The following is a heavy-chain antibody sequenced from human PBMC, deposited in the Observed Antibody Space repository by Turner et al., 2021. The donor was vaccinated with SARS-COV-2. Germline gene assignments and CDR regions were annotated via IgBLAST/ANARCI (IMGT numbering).Heavy chain of an antibody. D-gene: IGHD2-2*02. CDR3: ARSIVVVPAAISY. V-gene: IGHV1-2*02. J-gene: IGHJ4*02. CDR1: GYTFTGYY. Sequence: QVQLLQTGSAVKNPRASVKVSCKASGYTFTGYYMHWVRQAHGQGLEWMGWINPNSGGTNYAQKFQGRVTMTRDMSISTAYMELSRLRSDDTAVYYCARSIVVVPAAISYWGQGTLVTVYS. CDR2: INPNSGGT.